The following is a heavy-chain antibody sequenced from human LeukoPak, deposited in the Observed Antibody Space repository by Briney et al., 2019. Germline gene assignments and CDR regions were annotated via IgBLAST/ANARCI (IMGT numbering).Heavy chain of an antibody. D-gene: IGHD1-14*01. CDR1: GASISGHY. J-gene: IGHJ3*02. Sequence: SETLSLTCTVSGASISGHYLTWIRQPPGKGLEWIGCISHIGSTNYNPSLKSRVTISVDTSKNQFSLKLTSVTAADTAVYYCARDRISINALDMWGQGTMVTVSP. CDR2: ISHIGST. V-gene: IGHV4-59*11. CDR3: ARDRISINALDM.